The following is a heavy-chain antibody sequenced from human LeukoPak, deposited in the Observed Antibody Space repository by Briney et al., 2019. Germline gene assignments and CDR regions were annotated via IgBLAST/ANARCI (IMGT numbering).Heavy chain of an antibody. D-gene: IGHD6-6*01. CDR3: ARQGSSRDRVNWYFDL. CDR1: GGSISSTTYY. CDR2: IYYSGST. J-gene: IGHJ2*01. Sequence: SETLSLTCIISGGSISSTTYYWGWIRQPPGKGLEWIGTIYYSGSTYYNPSLKSRVTISVDTSKNQFSLKLSSVTAADTAVYYCARQGSSRDRVNWYFDLWGRGTLVTVSS. V-gene: IGHV4-39*07.